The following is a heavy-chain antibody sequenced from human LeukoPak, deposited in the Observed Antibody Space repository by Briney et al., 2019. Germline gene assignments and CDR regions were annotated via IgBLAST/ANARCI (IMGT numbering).Heavy chain of an antibody. D-gene: IGHD5-12*01. Sequence: PGGSLRLSCAASGFTFSSYWMSWVRQAPGKGLEWVANIKQDGSEKYYVDSVKGRFTISRDNAKNSLYLQMNSLRAEDTAVYYCARVVAASFYYYYYYMDVWGKGTTVTISS. CDR2: IKQDGSEK. V-gene: IGHV3-7*01. J-gene: IGHJ6*03. CDR1: GFTFSSYW. CDR3: ARVVAASFYYYYYYMDV.